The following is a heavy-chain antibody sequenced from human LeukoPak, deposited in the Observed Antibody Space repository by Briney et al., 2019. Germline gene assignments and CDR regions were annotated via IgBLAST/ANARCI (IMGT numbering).Heavy chain of an antibody. J-gene: IGHJ3*02. V-gene: IGHV4-59*12. CDR1: GGSISNYY. CDR3: ARERYCSSTSCSPTDAFDI. Sequence: SETLSLTCTVSGGSISNYYWNWIRQPPGKGLEWIGYIYYTGSTNYNPSLKSRVTMSVDTSKNQFSLKLSSVTAADTAVYYCARERYCSSTSCSPTDAFDIWGQGTMVTVSS. CDR2: IYYTGST. D-gene: IGHD2-2*01.